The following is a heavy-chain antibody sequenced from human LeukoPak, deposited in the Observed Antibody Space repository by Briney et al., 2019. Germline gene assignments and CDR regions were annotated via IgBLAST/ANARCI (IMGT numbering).Heavy chain of an antibody. CDR2: INHSGST. CDR3: ARGPSGYSSSEAFDY. D-gene: IGHD6-6*01. Sequence: SETLSLTCTVSGGSISSGGYYWSWIRQPPGKGLEWIGEINHSGSTNYNPSLKSRVTISVDTSKNQFSLKLSSVTAADTAVYYCARGPSGYSSSEAFDYWGQGTLVTVSS. CDR1: GGSISSGGYY. V-gene: IGHV4-39*07. J-gene: IGHJ4*02.